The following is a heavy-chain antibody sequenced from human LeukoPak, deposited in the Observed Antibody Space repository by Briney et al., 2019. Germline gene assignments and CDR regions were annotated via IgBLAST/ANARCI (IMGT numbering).Heavy chain of an antibody. CDR2: IDPSDSYT. CDR1: GYSFTSYW. Sequence: GASLRISCKGSGYSFTSYWISWVRQMPGKGLEWMGRIDPSDSYTNYSPSFQGHVTISAGESISTAYLQWSSLKASDTAMYYCATVWVSSSWYYFDYWGQGTLVTVSS. V-gene: IGHV5-10-1*01. J-gene: IGHJ4*02. CDR3: ATVWVSSSWYYFDY. D-gene: IGHD6-13*01.